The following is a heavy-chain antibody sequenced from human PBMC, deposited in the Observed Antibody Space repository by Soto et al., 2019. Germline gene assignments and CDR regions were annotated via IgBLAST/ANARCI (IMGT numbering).Heavy chain of an antibody. CDR3: ARGGPPEAYDDYGAYSEFDY. Sequence: QVQLVQSGAEVKKPGASVKVSCKASGYTFTGYYMHWVRQASRQGLEWMGWIDPNSGGTNYAQKFQGWVTMTRDTSISTAYMELSTLRSDDTAVYYCARGGPPEAYDDYGAYSEFDYWGQGTLVTVSS. CDR1: GYTFTGYY. D-gene: IGHD4-17*01. CDR2: IDPNSGGT. V-gene: IGHV1-2*04. J-gene: IGHJ4*02.